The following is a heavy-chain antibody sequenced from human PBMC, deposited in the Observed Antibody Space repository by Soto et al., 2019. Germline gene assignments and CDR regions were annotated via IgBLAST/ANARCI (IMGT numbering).Heavy chain of an antibody. J-gene: IGHJ5*02. V-gene: IGHV1-69*13. CDR1: GGTFSSYA. CDR2: IIPIFGTA. Sequence: ASVKVSCKASGGTFSSYAISWVRQAPGQGLEWMGGIIPIFGTANYAQKFQGRVTITADESTSTAYMELSSLRSEDTAVYYCARDDGNTIFKWFDPWGQGTLVTVSS. CDR3: ARDDGNTIFKWFDP. D-gene: IGHD3-3*01.